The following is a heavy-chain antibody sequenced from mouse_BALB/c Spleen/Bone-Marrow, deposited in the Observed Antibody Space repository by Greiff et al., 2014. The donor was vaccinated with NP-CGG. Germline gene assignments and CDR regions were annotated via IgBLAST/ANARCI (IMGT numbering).Heavy chain of an antibody. CDR3: ARTGNYYGSSFDY. V-gene: IGHV1-14*01. J-gene: IGHJ2*01. D-gene: IGHD1-1*01. CDR2: INPFNDGT. CDR1: GYTFTSYV. Sequence: EVNLVESGPELVKPGTSVKMSCKASGYTFTSYVIHWVKQKPGQGLEWIGYINPFNDGTKYNEKFKDKATLTSDKSSNTAYMELSSLTSEDSAVYYCARTGNYYGSSFDYWGQGTTLTDSS.